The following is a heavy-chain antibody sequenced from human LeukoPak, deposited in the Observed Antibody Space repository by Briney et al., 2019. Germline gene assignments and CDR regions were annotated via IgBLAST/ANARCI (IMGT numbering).Heavy chain of an antibody. D-gene: IGHD6-19*01. V-gene: IGHV3-49*04. J-gene: IGHJ4*02. CDR1: GFTFGDYG. CDR3: SRAYSTGWLGINDY. Sequence: GGSLRLSCTASGFTFGDYGMTWVRQAPGMGLEWVGFIRTKVYDGATEYAASVKGRFTISRDDSKTIAYLQMNSLKTEDTAVYYCSRAYSTGWLGINDYWGQGALATVSP. CDR2: IRTKVYDGAT.